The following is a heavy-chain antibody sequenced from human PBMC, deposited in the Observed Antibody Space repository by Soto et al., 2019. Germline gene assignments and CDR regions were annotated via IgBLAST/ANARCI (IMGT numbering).Heavy chain of an antibody. J-gene: IGHJ4*01. D-gene: IGHD2-2*01. V-gene: IGHV3-74*01. CDR3: ASLSAPVDY. Sequence: GGSLRLSCAASGFTFSNYWMHWVRQVPGKGMEWVSKIDSNGIMTDYADSVKGRFTISRDNAKNSLYLQMNSLRAEDTAVYHCASLSAPVDYWGQGTPVTVSS. CDR2: IDSNGIMT. CDR1: GFTFSNYW.